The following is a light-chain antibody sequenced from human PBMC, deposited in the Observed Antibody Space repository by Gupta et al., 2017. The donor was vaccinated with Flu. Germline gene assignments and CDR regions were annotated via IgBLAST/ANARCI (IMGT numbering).Light chain of an antibody. CDR2: GAS. Sequence: EIVLTQSPGTLSLSPGERATLSCRASQSVSSSYLAWYQQKPGQAPRLLIYGASSRATGITDRFGGCGADTDFTLTSSRPEDEAFAAYYGQHNGSSFTFGRGTKVEIK. V-gene: IGKV3-20*01. CDR3: QHNGSSFT. CDR1: QSVSSSY. J-gene: IGKJ4*01.